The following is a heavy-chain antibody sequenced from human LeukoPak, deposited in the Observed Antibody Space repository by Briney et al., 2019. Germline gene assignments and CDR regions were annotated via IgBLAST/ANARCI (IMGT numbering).Heavy chain of an antibody. J-gene: IGHJ4*02. CDR2: ISYDGSNK. CDR1: GFTFSSYG. V-gene: IGHV3-30*03. D-gene: IGHD4-17*01. Sequence: GGSLRLSCAASGFTFSSYGMHWVRQAPGKGLEWVAVISYDGSNKYYADSVKGRFTISRDNAKNSLYLQMNSLRAEDTAVYYCARAHPGDYGDFQFDYWGQGTLVTVSS. CDR3: ARAHPGDYGDFQFDY.